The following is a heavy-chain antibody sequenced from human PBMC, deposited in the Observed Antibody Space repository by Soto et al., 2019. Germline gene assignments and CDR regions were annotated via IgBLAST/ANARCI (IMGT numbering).Heavy chain of an antibody. J-gene: IGHJ6*02. Sequence: QVQLQESGPGLVKPSETLSLTCTVSGASISSYYWSWIRQPPGKGLEWIGYIYYSGSTNYNPSLNSRVTISVDTSKNKFSLRLSSVTAADTAVYHCARQMFVGGMDVWGQGTTVTVSS. D-gene: IGHD3-10*02. CDR1: GASISSYY. CDR3: ARQMFVGGMDV. CDR2: IYYSGST. V-gene: IGHV4-59*08.